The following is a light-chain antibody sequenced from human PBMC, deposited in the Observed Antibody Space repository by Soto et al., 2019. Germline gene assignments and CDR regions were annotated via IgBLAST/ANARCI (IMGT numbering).Light chain of an antibody. V-gene: IGKV3-20*01. CDR3: QHYGNSLFT. CDR2: GAS. CDR1: QSVSSSY. Sequence: EIVLTQSPGTLSLSPGERATLSCRASQSVSSSYLAWYQHKPGQAPRLLIYGASNRATGIPDRFSGSGSGTDFTLTISRLEPEDFAVYYCQHYGNSLFTFGLETKVDIK. J-gene: IGKJ3*01.